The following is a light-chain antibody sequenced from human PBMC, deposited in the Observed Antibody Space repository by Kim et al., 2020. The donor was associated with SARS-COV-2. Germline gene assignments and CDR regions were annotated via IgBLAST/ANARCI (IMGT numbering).Light chain of an antibody. J-gene: IGKJ1*01. Sequence: GDRVTITCRASQSISSWLAWYQQKPGKAPKLLIYDASSLESGVPSRFSGSGSGTEFTLTISSLQPDDFATYYCQQYNSYWTFGQGTKL. V-gene: IGKV1-5*01. CDR1: QSISSW. CDR3: QQYNSYWT. CDR2: DAS.